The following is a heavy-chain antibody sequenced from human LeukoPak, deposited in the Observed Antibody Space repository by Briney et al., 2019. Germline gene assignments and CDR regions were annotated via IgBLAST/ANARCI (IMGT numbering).Heavy chain of an antibody. CDR1: AGSISSYY. D-gene: IGHD2-8*01. CDR3: ARSLQWATCAFDI. Sequence: PSETLSLTCTVSAGSISSYYWSWIRQPPGKGLEWIGYIYYSGSTNYNPSLKSRVTISVDTSKNQFSLKLSSVTAADTAVYYCARSLQWATCAFDIWGQGTMVTVSS. J-gene: IGHJ3*02. V-gene: IGHV4-59*01. CDR2: IYYSGST.